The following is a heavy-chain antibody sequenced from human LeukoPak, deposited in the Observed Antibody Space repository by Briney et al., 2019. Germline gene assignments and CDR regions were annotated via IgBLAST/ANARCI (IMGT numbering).Heavy chain of an antibody. D-gene: IGHD6-13*01. Sequence: GGSLRLSCAASGFTFSSYGMHWVRQAPGKGLEWVAVISYDGSNKYYADSVKGRFTISRDNSKNTLYLQMNSLRAEDTAVYYCAKDSEYSSSWYYLDYWGQGTLVTVSS. V-gene: IGHV3-30*18. CDR2: ISYDGSNK. J-gene: IGHJ4*02. CDR1: GFTFSSYG. CDR3: AKDSEYSSSWYYLDY.